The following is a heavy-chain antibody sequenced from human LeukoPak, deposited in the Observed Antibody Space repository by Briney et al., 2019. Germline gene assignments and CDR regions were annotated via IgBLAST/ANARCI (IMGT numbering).Heavy chain of an antibody. CDR3: ARDMITMVRGVIPPPFDY. V-gene: IGHV3-7*01. CDR1: GFTFSSYW. CDR2: IKQDGSEK. Sequence: GGSLRLSCAASGFTFSSYWRSWVRQAPGKGVEWVANIKQDGSEKYYVDSVKGRFTISRDNAKNSLYLQMNSLRAEDTAVYYCARDMITMVRGVIPPPFDYWGQGTLVTVSS. D-gene: IGHD3-10*01. J-gene: IGHJ4*02.